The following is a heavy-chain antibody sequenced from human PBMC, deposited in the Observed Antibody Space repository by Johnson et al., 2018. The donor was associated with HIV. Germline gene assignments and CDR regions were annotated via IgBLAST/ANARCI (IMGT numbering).Heavy chain of an antibody. D-gene: IGHD4-17*01. CDR3: AKDNSYGDLRDAFDI. J-gene: IGHJ3*02. CDR2: IRYDGSNK. CDR1: GFTFSSYA. Sequence: VLLLESGGGLVQSGGSLRLSCAASGFTFSSYAMSWVRQAPGKGLEWVAFIRYDGSNKYYADSVKGRFTISRDNSKNTLYLQMNSLRAEDTAVYYCAKDNSYGDLRDAFDIWGQGTMVTVSS. V-gene: IGHV3-30*02.